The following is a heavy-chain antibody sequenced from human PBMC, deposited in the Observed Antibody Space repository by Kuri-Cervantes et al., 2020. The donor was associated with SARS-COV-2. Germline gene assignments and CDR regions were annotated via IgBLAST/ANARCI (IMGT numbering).Heavy chain of an antibody. CDR1: GFTFGDYT. D-gene: IGHD3-16*01. V-gene: IGHV3-23*01. Sequence: GESLKISCTASGFTFGDYTMSWVRQAPGKGLEWVSAISGSGGSTYYADSVKGRFTISRDNSKNTLYLQMNSLRAEDTAVYYCAKSGEDGLGTSFDYWGQGTLVTVSS. CDR3: AKSGEDGLGTSFDY. CDR2: ISGSGGST. J-gene: IGHJ4*02.